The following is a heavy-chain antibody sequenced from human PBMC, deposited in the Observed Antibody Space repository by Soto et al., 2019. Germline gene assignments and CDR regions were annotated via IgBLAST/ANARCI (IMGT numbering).Heavy chain of an antibody. CDR1: GGSISSGGYY. J-gene: IGHJ6*02. CDR3: ARGLLEWSYGMDV. CDR2: IYCSGST. D-gene: IGHD3-3*01. V-gene: IGHV4-31*03. Sequence: PSETLSLTCTVSGGSISSGGYYWSWIRQHPGKGLEWIGYIYCSGSTYYNPSLKSRVTISVDTSKNQFSLKLSSVTAADTAVYYCARGLLEWSYGMDVWGQGTTVTVSS.